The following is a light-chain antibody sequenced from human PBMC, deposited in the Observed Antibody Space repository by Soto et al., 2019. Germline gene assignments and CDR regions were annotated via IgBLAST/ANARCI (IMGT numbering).Light chain of an antibody. J-gene: IGKJ4*01. CDR2: DAS. V-gene: IGKV3-11*01. CDR3: QQRSIWPLP. CDR1: QSVSSY. Sequence: EIVLTQSPATLSLSPGERATLSCRASQSVSSYLAWYQQKPGQAPRLLIYDASNRATGIPARFSGSRSGTDFTLTISSLEPEDFAVYYCQQRSIWPLPFGGGTKVEIK.